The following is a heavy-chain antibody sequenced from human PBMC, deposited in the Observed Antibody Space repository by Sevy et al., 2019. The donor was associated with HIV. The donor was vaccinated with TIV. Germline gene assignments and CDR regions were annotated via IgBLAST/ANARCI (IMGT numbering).Heavy chain of an antibody. CDR3: ATSFGKLSDVWFAP. J-gene: IGHJ5*02. V-gene: IGHV3-21*01. Sequence: GGSLRLSCAASGFSFSSYTMNWVRQAPGKGLEWDSSISNTGNYIFYPDSLKGRFTISRDNAKNSLYLQMNSLRAEDTAVYYCATSFGKLSDVWFAPWGQGTLVTVSS. CDR1: GFSFSSYT. D-gene: IGHD3-16*02. CDR2: ISNTGNYI.